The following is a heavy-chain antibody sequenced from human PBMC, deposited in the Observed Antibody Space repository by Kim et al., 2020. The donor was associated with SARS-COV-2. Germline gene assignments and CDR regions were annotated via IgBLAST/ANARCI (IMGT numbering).Heavy chain of an antibody. CDR1: GYTFSSYA. J-gene: IGHJ4*02. D-gene: IGHD3-9*01. Sequence: ASVKVSCKASGYTFSSYAMHWVRQAPGQRLEWMGWINAGNGNTKYSQKFQGRVTITRDTSASTAYMELSSLRSEDTAVYYCARDAWDYEILTGYRSETIYYFDYWGQGTLVTVSS. CDR3: ARDAWDYEILTGYRSETIYYFDY. V-gene: IGHV1-3*01. CDR2: INAGNGNT.